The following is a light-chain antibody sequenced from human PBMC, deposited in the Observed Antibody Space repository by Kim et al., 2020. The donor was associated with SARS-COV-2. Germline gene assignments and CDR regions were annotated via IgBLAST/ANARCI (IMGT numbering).Light chain of an antibody. CDR3: QAWDSSTWV. CDR2: QDS. V-gene: IGLV3-1*01. CDR1: NLGDKY. Sequence: SYELTQPPSVSVSPGQTASITCSGDNLGDKYACWYQQKPGQSPVLVIYQDSKRPSGIPERFSGSNSGNTATLTISGTQAMEEADYYCQAWDSSTWVFGGGTQLTVL. J-gene: IGLJ3*02.